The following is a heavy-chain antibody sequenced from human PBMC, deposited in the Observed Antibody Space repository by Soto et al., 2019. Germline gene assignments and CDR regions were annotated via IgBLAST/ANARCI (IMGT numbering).Heavy chain of an antibody. CDR3: AKDMRWGGMTTIHYFDS. J-gene: IGHJ4*02. CDR2: ISSNSDTI. V-gene: IGHV3-9*02. Sequence: EVQLVESGGGLVQPGRSLRLSCVASGFTADDYAMHWVRQAPGKGLEWVSGISSNSDTIDYADSVKGRFTISRDNAKNYLFLQMNSLRPEDTGLYYCAKDMRWGGMTTIHYFDSWGQGTLVTVSS. CDR1: GFTADDYA. D-gene: IGHD4-17*01.